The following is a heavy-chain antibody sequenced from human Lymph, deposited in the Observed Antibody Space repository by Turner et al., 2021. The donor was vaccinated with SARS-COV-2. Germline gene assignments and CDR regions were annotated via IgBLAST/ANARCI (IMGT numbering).Heavy chain of an antibody. CDR2: IIPMLGIA. V-gene: IGHV1-69*10. CDR1: GGTFSSSA. D-gene: IGHD2-2*01. CDR3: ARIVAPGMGGGVYYYYYGMDV. Sequence: QVQLVQSGAEVKKPGSSVKVSCKASGGTFSSSAISWVRQAPGQGLEWLGVIIPMLGIANYAQKFQGRVTITADKSPSKAYMELGSLRSEDTAVYYCARIVAPGMGGGVYYYYYGMDVWGQGTTVTVS. J-gene: IGHJ6*02.